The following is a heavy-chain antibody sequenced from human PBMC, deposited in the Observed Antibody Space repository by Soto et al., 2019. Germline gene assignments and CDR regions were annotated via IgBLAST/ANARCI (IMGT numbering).Heavy chain of an antibody. J-gene: IGHJ6*02. Sequence: QVQLQQWGAGLLKPSETLSLTCAVYGGSFSGYYWSWLRQPPGKGPEWIGELNHSGSTKYNPSLESRVTISVDTSKNQFSLKLNSVSAADTAVYYCARTGGMDVWSQGATVTVSS. CDR3: ARTGGMDV. CDR2: LNHSGST. CDR1: GGSFSGYY. V-gene: IGHV4-34*01.